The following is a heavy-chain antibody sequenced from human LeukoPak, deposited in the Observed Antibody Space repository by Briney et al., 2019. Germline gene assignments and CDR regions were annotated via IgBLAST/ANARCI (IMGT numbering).Heavy chain of an antibody. V-gene: IGHV3-30*18. CDR3: AKDISSGWYDTHTTFDC. D-gene: IGHD6-19*01. CDR1: GFTFSSYG. CDR2: ISYDGSNK. J-gene: IGHJ4*02. Sequence: GGSLRLSCAASGFTFSSYGMHWVRQAPGKGLEWVAVISYDGSNKYYADSVKGRFTISRDNSKNTLYLQMNSLRAEDTAVYYCAKDISSGWYDTHTTFDCWGQGTLVTVSS.